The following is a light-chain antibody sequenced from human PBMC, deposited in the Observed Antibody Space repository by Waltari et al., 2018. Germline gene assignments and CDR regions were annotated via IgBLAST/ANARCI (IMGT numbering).Light chain of an antibody. CDR1: QTLSSNS. V-gene: IGKV3-20*01. CDR2: GSF. J-gene: IGKJ1*01. CDR3: QQYGTLPRT. Sequence: ELVLTQSPGTLSLSPGERATLSCRASQTLSSNSLAWYQQKPGQAPRLIIYGSFNRATGIPDRFSGIGSGTDFTLTIIRLEPEEFAVYYCQQYGTLPRTFGQGTKVELK.